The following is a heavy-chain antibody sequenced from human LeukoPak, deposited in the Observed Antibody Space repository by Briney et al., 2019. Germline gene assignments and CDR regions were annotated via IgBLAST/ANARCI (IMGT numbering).Heavy chain of an antibody. CDR3: AKDANYYDSSGSFY. J-gene: IGHJ4*01. CDR1: GFTFSSYA. Sequence: PGGSLRLSCAASGFTFSSYAMSWVRQAPGKGLEWASAISGSGGSTYYADSVKGRFTISRDNSKNTLYLQMNSLRAEDTAVYYCAKDANYYDSSGSFYWGQGTLVTVSS. CDR2: ISGSGGST. V-gene: IGHV3-23*01. D-gene: IGHD3-22*01.